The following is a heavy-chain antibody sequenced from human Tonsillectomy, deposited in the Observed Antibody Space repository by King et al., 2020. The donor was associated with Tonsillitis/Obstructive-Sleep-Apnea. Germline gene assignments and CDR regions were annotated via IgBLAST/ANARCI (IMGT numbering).Heavy chain of an antibody. J-gene: IGHJ4*02. V-gene: IGHV4-59*01. Sequence: VQLQESGPGLVKPSETLSLTCTVSGDSISSYYWSWIRQPPGKGLQWIGYIYYSGSTNYNPSLKSRVTTSVDTSKNQFSLKLSSVTAADTAVYYCARGRGYSYAYYFDYWGQGTLVTVSS. CDR1: GDSISSYY. CDR3: ARGRGYSYAYYFDY. D-gene: IGHD5-18*01. CDR2: IYYSGST.